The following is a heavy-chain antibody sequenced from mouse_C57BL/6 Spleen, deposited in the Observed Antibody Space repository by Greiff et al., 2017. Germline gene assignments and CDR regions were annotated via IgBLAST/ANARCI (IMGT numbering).Heavy chain of an antibody. J-gene: IGHJ4*01. Sequence: VQLQQSGPELVKPGASVKISCKASGYAFSSSWMNWVKQRPGKGLEWIGRIYPGDGDTNYNGKFKGKATLTADKSSSTAYMRLSSLTSEDSAVYFCARGYSNYDAMDYWGQGTSVTVSS. D-gene: IGHD2-5*01. CDR2: IYPGDGDT. CDR1: GYAFSSSW. V-gene: IGHV1-82*01. CDR3: ARGYSNYDAMDY.